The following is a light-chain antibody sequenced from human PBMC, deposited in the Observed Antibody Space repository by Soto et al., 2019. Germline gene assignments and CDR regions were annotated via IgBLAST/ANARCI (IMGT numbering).Light chain of an antibody. J-gene: IGKJ5*01. Sequence: EIIMAQSPYSLAVSPGERATLSCSSSQSVSSNLAWYQQKPGQAPRLLIYGASTRATGIPARFSGSGSGTEFTLTISSLQSEDFAVYYCQQYNNWPPITFGQGTRLEIK. CDR2: GAS. CDR3: QQYNNWPPIT. CDR1: QSVSSN. V-gene: IGKV3-15*01.